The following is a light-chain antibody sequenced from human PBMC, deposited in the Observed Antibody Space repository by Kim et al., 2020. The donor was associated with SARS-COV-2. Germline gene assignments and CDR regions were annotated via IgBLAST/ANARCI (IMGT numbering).Light chain of an antibody. CDR1: SLRSYY. Sequence: FGQTIRITCQGDSLRSYYASWYQQKPGQAPVLVIYGKDNRPSGIPDRFSGSSSGNTASLTITGTQAEDEADYYCNSRDTSDNHLVVFGGGTQLTVL. V-gene: IGLV3-19*01. CDR3: NSRDTSDNHLVV. CDR2: GKD. J-gene: IGLJ2*01.